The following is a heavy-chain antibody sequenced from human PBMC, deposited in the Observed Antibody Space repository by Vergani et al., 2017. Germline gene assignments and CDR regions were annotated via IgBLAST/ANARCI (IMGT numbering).Heavy chain of an antibody. J-gene: IGHJ4*02. CDR2: IKSKTDGGTT. Sequence: EVQLVESGGGLVKPGGSLRLSCAASGFTFSNAWMNWVRQAPGKGLEWVGRIKSKTDGGTTDYAAPVKGRFTIARDDSKNTLYLQMNSLKTEGTAVYYCTTDRRSGTLTYWGQGTLVTGSS. CDR1: GFTFSNAW. V-gene: IGHV3-15*07. CDR3: TTDRRSGTLTY. D-gene: IGHD1-26*01.